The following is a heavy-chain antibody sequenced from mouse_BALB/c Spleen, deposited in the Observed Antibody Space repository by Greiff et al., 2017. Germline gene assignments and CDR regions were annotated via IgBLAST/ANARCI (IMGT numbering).Heavy chain of an antibody. CDR2: ISTYYGDA. J-gene: IGHJ3*01. Sequence: VQLQQSGAELVRPGVSVKISCKGSGYTFTAYATHWVKQSHATSLEWLGVISTYYGDASYNQKFTGKATMTVDKSSSTAYMELARLTSEGSAIYDCERGGSGADWGQGTQVTVSA. V-gene: IGHV1S137*01. CDR3: ERGGSGAD. CDR1: GYTFTAYA.